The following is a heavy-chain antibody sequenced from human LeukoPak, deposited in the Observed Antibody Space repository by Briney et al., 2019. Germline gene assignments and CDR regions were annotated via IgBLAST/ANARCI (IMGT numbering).Heavy chain of an antibody. CDR1: GFTFSSFA. Sequence: PGGSLRLSCAVSGFTFSSFAMHWVRQAPGKGLEWVAVISYDGANKYYADSVKGRFTISRDNSKNTLYLQMNSLRTEDTAVYYCASTLVPAAMLDAFDIWGQGTMVTVSS. V-gene: IGHV3-30-3*01. J-gene: IGHJ3*02. CDR3: ASTLVPAAMLDAFDI. CDR2: ISYDGANK. D-gene: IGHD2-2*01.